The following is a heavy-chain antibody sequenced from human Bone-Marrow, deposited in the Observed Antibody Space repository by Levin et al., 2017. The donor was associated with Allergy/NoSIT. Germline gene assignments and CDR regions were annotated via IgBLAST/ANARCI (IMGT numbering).Heavy chain of an antibody. D-gene: IGHD6-13*01. Sequence: SGGSLRLSCAASGFTFSSYAMSWVRQAPGKGLEWVSAISGSGGSTYYADSVKGRFTISRDNSKNTLYLQMNSLRAEDTAVYYCAKPLHSSSWYSNYYYYYGMDVWGQGTTVTVSS. CDR2: ISGSGGST. J-gene: IGHJ6*02. V-gene: IGHV3-23*01. CDR3: AKPLHSSSWYSNYYYYYGMDV. CDR1: GFTFSSYA.